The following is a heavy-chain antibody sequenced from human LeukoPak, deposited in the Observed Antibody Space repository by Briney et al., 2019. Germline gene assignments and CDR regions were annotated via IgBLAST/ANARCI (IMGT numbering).Heavy chain of an antibody. D-gene: IGHD3-10*01. CDR1: GYTFISYY. CDR3: ARGGFGELLSPVDV. CDR2: INPSGGAT. V-gene: IGHV1-46*01. J-gene: IGHJ6*02. Sequence: GASVKVSCKASGYTFISYYIHWVRQAPGQGLEWMGVINPSGGATSFAQNFQGRITMTRDTSTSTVYMELSSLRSGDTAVYYCARGGFGELLSPVDVWGQGTTVTVFS.